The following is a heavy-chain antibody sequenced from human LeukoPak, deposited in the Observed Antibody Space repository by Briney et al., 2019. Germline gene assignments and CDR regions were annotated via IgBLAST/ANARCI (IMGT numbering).Heavy chain of an antibody. D-gene: IGHD5-24*01. CDR1: GGSISSSSYY. V-gene: IGHV4-39*07. J-gene: IGHJ4*02. CDR2: IYYSGST. CDR3: ASSRDGYNYLPYFDY. Sequence: PSETLSLTCTVSGGSISSSSYYWGWIRQPPGKGLEWIGSIYYSGSTYYNPSLKSRVTISVDTSKNQFSLKLSSVTAADTAVYYCASSRDGYNYLPYFDYWGQGTLVTVSS.